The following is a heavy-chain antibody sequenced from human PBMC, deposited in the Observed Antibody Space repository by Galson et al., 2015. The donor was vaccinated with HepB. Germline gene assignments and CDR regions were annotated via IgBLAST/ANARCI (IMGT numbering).Heavy chain of an antibody. CDR1: GFTFDDYA. CDR3: ARDLYCSGGSCYPL. CDR2: ISWNSGSI. J-gene: IGHJ4*02. V-gene: IGHV3-9*01. Sequence: SLRLSCAGSGFTFDDYAMHWVRQAPGKGLEWVSGISWNSGSIGYADSVKGRFTISRDNAKNSLYLQMNSLRDEDTAVYYCARDLYCSGGSCYPLWGQGTLVTVSS. D-gene: IGHD2-15*01.